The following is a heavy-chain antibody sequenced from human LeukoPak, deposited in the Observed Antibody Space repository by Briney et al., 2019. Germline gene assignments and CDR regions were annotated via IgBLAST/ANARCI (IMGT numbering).Heavy chain of an antibody. CDR2: INPNSGGT. CDR3: ARESLWFGELFYYFDY. V-gene: IGHV1-2*02. CDR1: GYTFTGYY. J-gene: IGHJ4*02. D-gene: IGHD3-10*01. Sequence: ASVKVSCKASGYTFTGYYMLWVRQAPGQGLEWMGWINPNSGGTNYAQKFQGRVTMTRDTSISTAYMELSRLRSEDTAVYYCARESLWFGELFYYFDYWGQGTLVTVSS.